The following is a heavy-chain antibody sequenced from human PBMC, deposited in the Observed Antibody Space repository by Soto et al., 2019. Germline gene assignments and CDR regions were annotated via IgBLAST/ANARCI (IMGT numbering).Heavy chain of an antibody. J-gene: IGHJ6*02. CDR1: GFSVKTSGVG. CDR3: AHSRGYNGYEGPPLYEMDV. D-gene: IGHD5-12*01. Sequence: SGPTLVNPTQTLTLTCTCSGFSVKTSGVGVGWIRQPPGTTLEWFALIYWNDFKRYTPSLESRLTITKDTSKNQVVLTVTNVDPADTATYYCAHSRGYNGYEGPPLYEMDVWGQGTTVTVSS. V-gene: IGHV2-5*01. CDR2: IYWNDFK.